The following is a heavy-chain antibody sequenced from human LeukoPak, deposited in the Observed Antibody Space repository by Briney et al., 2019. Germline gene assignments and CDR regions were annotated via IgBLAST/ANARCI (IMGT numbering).Heavy chain of an antibody. CDR1: GYTFTSYG. Sequence: ASVNVSCKASGYTFTSYGISWVRQAPGQGLEWMGWINPKSGGTNYAQKFQGRVTMTRDTSINTGYMELSGLTFDDTALYYCAREGWGNYYMDVWGNGTTVTVSS. J-gene: IGHJ6*03. CDR2: INPKSGGT. V-gene: IGHV1-2*02. CDR3: AREGWGNYYMDV. D-gene: IGHD2-8*02.